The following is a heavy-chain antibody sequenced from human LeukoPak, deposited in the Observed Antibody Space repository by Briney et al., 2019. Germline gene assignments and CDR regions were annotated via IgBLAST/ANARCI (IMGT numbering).Heavy chain of an antibody. Sequence: GASVKVSCKASGYSFTYYPLNWVRQAPGQGLEWMGWISTSTGNPTYAQGFTGRFVFSLDTSVSTAYLQISNLKADDTAVYYCARGSGGLIEDFRGQGTLVTVSS. D-gene: IGHD2-15*01. CDR1: GYSFTYYP. CDR3: ARGSGGLIEDF. J-gene: IGHJ4*02. V-gene: IGHV7-4-1*02. CDR2: ISTSTGNP.